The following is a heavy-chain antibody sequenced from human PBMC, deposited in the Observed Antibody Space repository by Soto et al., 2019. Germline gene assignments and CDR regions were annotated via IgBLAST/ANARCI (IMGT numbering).Heavy chain of an antibody. CDR1: GGTFSSYA. Sequence: ASVKISCKASGGTFSSYAISWVRQATGQGLEWMGWMNPNSGNTGYAQKFQGRVTMTRNTSISTAYMELSSLRSEDTAVYYCVGNDYYYYYMDVWGKGTTVTVSS. V-gene: IGHV1-8*02. D-gene: IGHD1-1*01. CDR3: VGNDYYYYYMDV. CDR2: MNPNSGNT. J-gene: IGHJ6*03.